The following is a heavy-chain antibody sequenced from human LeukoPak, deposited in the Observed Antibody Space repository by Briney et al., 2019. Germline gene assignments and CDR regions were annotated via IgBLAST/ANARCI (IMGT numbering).Heavy chain of an antibody. CDR3: VRAVAGYFDY. J-gene: IGHJ4*02. CDR2: ISSSSSYI. CDR1: VFTFSSYS. V-gene: IGHV3-21*01. Sequence: GGSLRLSCAASVFTFSSYSMNWVRQAPGKGLEWVSSISSSSSYIYYADSVKGRFTISRDNAKNSLYLQMNSLRAEDTAVYYCVRAVAGYFDYWGQGTLVTVSS. D-gene: IGHD6-19*01.